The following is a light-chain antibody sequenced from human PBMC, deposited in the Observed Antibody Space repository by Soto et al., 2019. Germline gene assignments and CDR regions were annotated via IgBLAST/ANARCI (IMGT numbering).Light chain of an antibody. V-gene: IGKV1-12*01. J-gene: IGKJ4*01. CDR3: QQANSFLT. CDR1: QGTSSS. Sequence: DIQMSQSPSSVSASVGDRVTITCRASQGTSSSLAWYQQKPGKAPKLLIYAGSSLQSGVPSRFSGSGSGTDFTLTISSLQPEDFATYYCQQANSFLTFGGGTKVDIK. CDR2: AGS.